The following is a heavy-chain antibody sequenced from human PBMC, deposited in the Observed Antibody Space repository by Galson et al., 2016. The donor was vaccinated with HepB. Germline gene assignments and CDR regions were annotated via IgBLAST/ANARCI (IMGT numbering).Heavy chain of an antibody. J-gene: IGHJ4*02. CDR3: AKRHEYCPPVGCSVDY. V-gene: IGHV3-30*18. CDR2: DSTDGRRK. D-gene: IGHD2/OR15-2a*01. Sequence: QAPGKGLEWVAADSTDGRRKFYADSVKGRFTISRDNSNSMLFLQMSSLIPDDTAVYFCAKRHEYCPPVGCSVDYWGQGTLVSVSS.